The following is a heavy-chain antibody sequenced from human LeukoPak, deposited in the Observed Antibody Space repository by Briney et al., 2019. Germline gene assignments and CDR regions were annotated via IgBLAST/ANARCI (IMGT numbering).Heavy chain of an antibody. CDR3: ARHLGRPPDTIFGVVIMAYFDY. Sequence: SSETLSLTCTVSGGSISSSSYYWGWIRQPPGKGLEWIGTIYYSGSTYYNPSLKSRVTISVDTSKNQFSLKLSSVTAADTAVYYCARHLGRPPDTIFGVVIMAYFDYWGQGTLVTVSS. CDR1: GGSISSSSYY. CDR2: IYYSGST. D-gene: IGHD3-3*01. V-gene: IGHV4-39*01. J-gene: IGHJ4*02.